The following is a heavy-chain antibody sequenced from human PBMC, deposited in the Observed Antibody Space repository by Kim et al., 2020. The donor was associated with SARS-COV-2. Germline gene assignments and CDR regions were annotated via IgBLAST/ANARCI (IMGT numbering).Heavy chain of an antibody. Sequence: SETLSLTCSVSGGSIASFYWNWIRQSPGKGREWIGYVHHSGRAKYSTSLQSRATMSVATSENLVSLNVRSVTAADTAVYFCAKWSTTLNGFEIWGQGTLVTVSS. CDR1: GGSIASFY. CDR2: VHHSGRA. J-gene: IGHJ3*02. D-gene: IGHD2-15*01. V-gene: IGHV4-4*08. CDR3: AKWSTTLNGFEI.